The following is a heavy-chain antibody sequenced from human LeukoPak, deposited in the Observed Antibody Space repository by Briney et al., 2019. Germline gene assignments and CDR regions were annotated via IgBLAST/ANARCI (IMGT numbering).Heavy chain of an antibody. CDR1: GGSISSYY. Sequence: SETLSLTCTVSGGSISSYYWSWIRQPPGKGLEWIGYIYYSGSTNYNPSLKSRVTISVDTSKNQFSLKLSSVTAADTAVYYCARDRYYYDSSAYSNWFDPWGQGTLVTVSS. J-gene: IGHJ5*02. CDR2: IYYSGST. D-gene: IGHD3-22*01. CDR3: ARDRYYYDSSAYSNWFDP. V-gene: IGHV4-59*01.